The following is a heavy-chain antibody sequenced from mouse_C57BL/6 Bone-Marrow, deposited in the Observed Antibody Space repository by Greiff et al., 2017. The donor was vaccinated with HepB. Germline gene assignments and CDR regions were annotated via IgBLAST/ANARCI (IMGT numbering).Heavy chain of an antibody. CDR1: GYTFTSYW. Sequence: QVQLQQSGAELVKPGASVKMSCKASGYTFTSYWINWVKQRPGQGLEWIGNINPSTGGTNYNEKFKSKATLTVDKSSSTAYRQLTSQTSEDSAVYCCARSARGGWRDYWGKGTTLTVSS. CDR2: INPSTGGT. V-gene: IGHV1-53*01. D-gene: IGHD3-1*01. CDR3: ARSARGGWRDY. J-gene: IGHJ2*01.